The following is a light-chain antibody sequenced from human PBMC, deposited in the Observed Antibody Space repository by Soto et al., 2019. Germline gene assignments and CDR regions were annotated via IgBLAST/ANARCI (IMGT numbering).Light chain of an antibody. V-gene: IGKV3-15*01. J-gene: IGKJ2*01. CDR3: QQYDIWPPYT. CDR1: QNIRSS. CDR2: DAS. Sequence: EVVMTQSPASLSASPGERVTLSCRASQNIRSSLAWYQQRPGQAPRLLIYDASTSATGIPPRFSGGGSGTEFTVTISSLQSEDFAIYYCQQYDIWPPYTFGQGTKVEF.